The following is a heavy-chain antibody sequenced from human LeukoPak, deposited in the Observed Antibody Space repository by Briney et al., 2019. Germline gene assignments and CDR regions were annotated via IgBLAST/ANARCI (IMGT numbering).Heavy chain of an antibody. CDR3: ARVIAFHGWCLDV. V-gene: IGHV3-48*01. D-gene: IGHD2-8*01. CDR2: IGSSSSTI. J-gene: IGHJ6*02. Sequence: GGSLRLTCAASGFTFSSFGMNWVRQAPGKGLEWVSYIGSSSSTIYYADSVKGRFTISRDNAKNSLYLQMNSLRAEDTAVYYCARVIAFHGWCLDVWGQGTTVTVSS. CDR1: GFTFSSFG.